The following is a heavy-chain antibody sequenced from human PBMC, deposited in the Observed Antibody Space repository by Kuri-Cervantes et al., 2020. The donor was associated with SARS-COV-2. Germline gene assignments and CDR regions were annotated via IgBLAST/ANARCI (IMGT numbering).Heavy chain of an antibody. V-gene: IGHV3-11*04. J-gene: IGHJ4*02. Sequence: GGSLRLSCAVSGYSISSGYYWGWIRQPPGKGPEWVSHISSSGNTIYYADSVKGRFTISRDNAKNSLYLQMNSLRAEDTAVYYCRAWLGHFDSWGQGTLVTVSS. CDR1: GYSISSGYY. CDR2: ISSSGNTI. D-gene: IGHD6-19*01. CDR3: RAWLGHFDS.